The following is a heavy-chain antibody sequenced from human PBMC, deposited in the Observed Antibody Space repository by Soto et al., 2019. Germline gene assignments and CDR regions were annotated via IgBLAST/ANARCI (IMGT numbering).Heavy chain of an antibody. V-gene: IGHV1-8*01. CDR1: GYTFTSYD. Sequence: ASVKVSCKASGYTFTSYDSNCGRHATGQGLEWMGWMNPNSGNTGYAQKFQGRVTMTRNTSISTAYMELSSLRSEDTAVYYCARGYCSSTSCYTGSDYWGQGPLVTVYS. D-gene: IGHD2-2*02. CDR3: ARGYCSSTSCYTGSDY. J-gene: IGHJ4*02. CDR2: MNPNSGNT.